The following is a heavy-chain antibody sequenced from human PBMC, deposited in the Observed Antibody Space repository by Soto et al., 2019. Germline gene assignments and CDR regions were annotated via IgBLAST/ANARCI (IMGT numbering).Heavy chain of an antibody. V-gene: IGHV4-39*07. CDR3: ARDPAP. CDR2: INYSGST. CDR1: GDSISSSSYY. J-gene: IGHJ5*02. Sequence: PSETLSLTCSVSGDSISSSSYYWGWIRQPPGKGLEWIGTINYSGSTYYNPSLKSRVTISVDTSKNQFSLKLSSVTVADTAVYYCARDPAPWGQGALVTVS.